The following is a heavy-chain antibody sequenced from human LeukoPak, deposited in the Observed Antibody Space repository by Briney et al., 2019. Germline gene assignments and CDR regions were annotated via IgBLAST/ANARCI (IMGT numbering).Heavy chain of an antibody. V-gene: IGHV4-39*01. J-gene: IGHJ3*02. CDR1: GGSISSSSYY. D-gene: IGHD3-22*01. CDR2: IYYSGST. CDR3: ASSNYYDSSGYYYAAYAFDI. Sequence: SETLSLTCTVSGGSISSSSYYWGWIRQPPGKGLEWIGSIYYSGSTYYNPSLKSRVTISVDTSKNQFSLKLSSVTAADTAVYYCASSNYYDSSGYYYAAYAFDIWGQGTMVTVSS.